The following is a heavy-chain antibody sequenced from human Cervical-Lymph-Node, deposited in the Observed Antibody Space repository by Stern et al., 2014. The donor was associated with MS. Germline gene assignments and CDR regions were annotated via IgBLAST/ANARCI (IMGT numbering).Heavy chain of an antibody. Sequence: EVQLVASGGGWVQPGRSLRLSCATSGFTFDDYGMHWVRQAPGRGLGWVSTISWNSAIIAYADSVKGRFTISRDNAKNSLNLQMNSLRAEDTALYYCAKSGSSPFDDWGQGTLVTVSS. CDR2: ISWNSAII. J-gene: IGHJ4*02. CDR3: AKSGSSPFDD. V-gene: IGHV3-9*01. CDR1: GFTFDDYG. D-gene: IGHD6-6*01.